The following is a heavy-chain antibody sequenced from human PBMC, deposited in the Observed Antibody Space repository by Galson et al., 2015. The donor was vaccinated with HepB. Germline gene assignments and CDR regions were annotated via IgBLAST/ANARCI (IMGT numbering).Heavy chain of an antibody. CDR2: IYSGGDT. CDR3: ARSLSGYYDYVWGSYRYGEFDY. D-gene: IGHD3-16*02. Sequence: SLRLSCAASGFTVSSNYMSWVRQAPGKGLEWVSVIYSGGDTYYADSVKGRFTISRDNSKNTLYLQMNSLRAEDTAVYYCARSLSGYYDYVWGSYRYGEFDYWGQGTLVTVSS. CDR1: GFTVSSNY. V-gene: IGHV3-53*01. J-gene: IGHJ4*02.